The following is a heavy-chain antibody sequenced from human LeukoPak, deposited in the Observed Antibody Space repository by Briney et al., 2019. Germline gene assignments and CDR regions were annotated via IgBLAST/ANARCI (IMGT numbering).Heavy chain of an antibody. CDR2: ISSSGSTI. CDR1: GFTFSDYY. J-gene: IGHJ5*02. V-gene: IGHV3-11*01. CDR3: ARGGVSSSSYNWFDP. Sequence: GGSLRLSCAASGFTFSDYYMSWIRQAPGKRLEWVSYISSSGSTIYYADSVKGRFTISRDNAKNSLYLQMNSLRAEDTAVYYCARGGVSSSSYNWFDPWGQGTLVTVSS. D-gene: IGHD6-13*01.